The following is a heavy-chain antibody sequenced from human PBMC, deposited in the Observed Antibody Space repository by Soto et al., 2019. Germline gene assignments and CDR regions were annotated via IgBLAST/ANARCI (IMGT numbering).Heavy chain of an antibody. D-gene: IGHD2-2*02. CDR2: IDPSDSYT. Sequence: PXESLKISCKGCGYSFTSYWISWVRQMPGKGLEWMGRIDPSDSYTNYSPSFQGHVTISADKSISTAYLQWSSLKASDTAMYYCARLEIVVVPAAILYYYYYGMDVWGQGTTVTASS. CDR3: ARLEIVVVPAAILYYYYYGMDV. J-gene: IGHJ6*02. CDR1: GYSFTSYW. V-gene: IGHV5-10-1*01.